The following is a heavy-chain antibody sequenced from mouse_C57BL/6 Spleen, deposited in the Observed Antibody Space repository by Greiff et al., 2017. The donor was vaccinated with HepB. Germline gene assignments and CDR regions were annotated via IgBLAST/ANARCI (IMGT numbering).Heavy chain of an antibody. V-gene: IGHV10-1*01. CDR3: VRHAIYYAAMDY. Sequence: GGGLVQPKGSLKLSCAASGFSFNTYAMNWVRQAPGKGLEWVARIRSKSNNYATYYADSVKDRFTISRDDSESMLYLQMNNLKTEDTAMYYCVRHAIYYAAMDYWGQGTSVTVSS. CDR2: IRSKSNNYAT. CDR1: GFSFNTYA. D-gene: IGHD2-1*01. J-gene: IGHJ4*01.